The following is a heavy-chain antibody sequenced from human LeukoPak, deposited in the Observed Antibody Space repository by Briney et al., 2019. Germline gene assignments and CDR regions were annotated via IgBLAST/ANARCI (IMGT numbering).Heavy chain of an antibody. J-gene: IGHJ4*02. CDR2: ISGSGGST. D-gene: IGHD3-10*01. V-gene: IGHV3-23*01. CDR3: AKDRAFGSGSRLYYFDY. Sequence: GGSLRLSCAASGFTFSSYGMHWVRQAPGKELEWVSAISGSGGSTYYADSVKGRFTISRDNSKNTLYLQMNSLRAEDTAVYYCAKDRAFGSGSRLYYFDYWGQGTLVTVSS. CDR1: GFTFSSYG.